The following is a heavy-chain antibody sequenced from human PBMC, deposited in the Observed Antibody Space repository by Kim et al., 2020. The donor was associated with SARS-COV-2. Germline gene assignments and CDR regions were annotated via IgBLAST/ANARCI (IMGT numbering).Heavy chain of an antibody. Sequence: GGSLRLSCAASGFTFSSYSMNWVRQAPGKGLEWVSSISSSSSYIYYADSVKGRFTIPRDNAKNSLYLQMNSLRAEDTAVYYCARDRRQQLVSRYNWFDPWGQGTLVTVSS. D-gene: IGHD6-13*01. V-gene: IGHV3-21*01. J-gene: IGHJ5*02. CDR1: GFTFSSYS. CDR2: ISSSSSYI. CDR3: ARDRRQQLVSRYNWFDP.